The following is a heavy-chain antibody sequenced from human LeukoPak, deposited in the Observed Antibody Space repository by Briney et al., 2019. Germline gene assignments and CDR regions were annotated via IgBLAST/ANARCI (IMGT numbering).Heavy chain of an antibody. V-gene: IGHV3-11*04. CDR3: AKSSPRYCSSTSCYYMDV. CDR1: GFTFSDYY. J-gene: IGHJ6*03. Sequence: GGSLRLSCAASGFTFSDYYMSWIRQAPGKGLEWVSYISSSGSTIYYADSVKGRFTISGDNSKNTLYLQMNSLRAEDTAVYYCAKSSPRYCSSTSCYYMDVWGKGTTVTVSS. CDR2: ISSSGSTI. D-gene: IGHD2-2*01.